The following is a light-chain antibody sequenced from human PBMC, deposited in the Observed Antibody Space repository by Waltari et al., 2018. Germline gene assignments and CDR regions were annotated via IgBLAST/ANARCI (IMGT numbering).Light chain of an antibody. CDR3: QQCSTLPFT. V-gene: IGKV1-33*01. CDR2: DAD. CDR1: RDLDTY. J-gene: IGKJ4*01. Sequence: DVQMTQSPSSLSASVGDRITITCQATRDLDTYLNWYKHKPGKAPKHLIYDADTLQRGVPSRFIGSGSGTHFSFTINNLQPDDFATYYCQQCSTLPFTFGGGT.